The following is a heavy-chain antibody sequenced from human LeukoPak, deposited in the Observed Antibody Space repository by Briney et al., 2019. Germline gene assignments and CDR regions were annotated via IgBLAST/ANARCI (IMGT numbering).Heavy chain of an antibody. CDR1: GFSFSNYG. V-gene: IGHV3-30*03. CDR2: ISYDGRNK. Sequence: AGGSLRLSCAASGFSFSNYGMHWVRQAPGKGLEWVAVISYDGRNKYFADSVKGRLTISRDNSKNTLYLQMNSLRSEDTAVYYCARERAVAGLFDYWGQGTLVTVSS. J-gene: IGHJ4*02. D-gene: IGHD6-19*01. CDR3: ARERAVAGLFDY.